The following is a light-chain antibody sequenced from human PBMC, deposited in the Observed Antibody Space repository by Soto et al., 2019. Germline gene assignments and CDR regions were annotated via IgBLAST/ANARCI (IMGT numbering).Light chain of an antibody. J-gene: IGLJ1*01. CDR3: SSYTSSSSYV. CDR2: DVT. V-gene: IGLV2-14*01. CDR1: SSDGGGYKY. Sequence: QSALTPPASVFGAPGQSITISCPGTSSDGGGYKYVSWYQQHPDKAPKLIIYDVTNRPSGISNRFSGSKSGNTASLTISGLQAEDEADYYCSSYTSSSSYVFGTGTKVTVL.